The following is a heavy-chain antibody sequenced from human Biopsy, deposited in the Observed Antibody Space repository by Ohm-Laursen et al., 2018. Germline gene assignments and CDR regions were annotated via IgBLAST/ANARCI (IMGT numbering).Heavy chain of an antibody. V-gene: IGHV4-4*09. CDR1: GVSITAYY. CDR2: IHHSGST. J-gene: IGHJ3*02. Sequence: PGTLSLTCTVSGVSITAYYWRWIRQPPGKGLERIGNIHHSGSTTYNPSLKRRLTISVDTSRNQFSLKLSSVTAADTAVYYCARWTPEYDSSRYYLDAFDIWGQGTKVTVSS. CDR3: ARWTPEYDSSRYYLDAFDI. D-gene: IGHD3-22*01.